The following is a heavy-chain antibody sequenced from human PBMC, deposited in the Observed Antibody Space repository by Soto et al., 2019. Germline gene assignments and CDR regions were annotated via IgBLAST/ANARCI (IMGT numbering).Heavy chain of an antibody. CDR2: IIPIFGTA. CDR1: GGTFSSYA. Sequence: QVQLVQSGAEVKKPGSSVKVSCKASGGTFSSYAISWVRQAPGQGLEWMGGIIPIFGTANYAQKFQGRVTITADESTSTAYMELSSLRSEDTAVYYCARDNSESSSPRGGWFDPWGQGPLVTVSS. V-gene: IGHV1-69*01. J-gene: IGHJ5*02. D-gene: IGHD6-6*01. CDR3: ARDNSESSSPRGGWFDP.